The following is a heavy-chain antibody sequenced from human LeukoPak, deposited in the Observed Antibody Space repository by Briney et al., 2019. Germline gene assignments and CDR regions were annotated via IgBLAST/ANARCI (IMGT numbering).Heavy chain of an antibody. CDR2: ISSSGSTI. CDR3: AELGITMIGGV. J-gene: IGHJ6*04. Sequence: GGSLRLSCAASGSTFSSYWMNWVRQAPGKGLEWVSYISSSGSTIYYADSVKGRFTISRDNAKNSLYLQMNSLRAEDTAVYYCAELGITMIGGVWGKGTTVTISS. V-gene: IGHV3-48*04. D-gene: IGHD3-10*02. CDR1: GSTFSSYW.